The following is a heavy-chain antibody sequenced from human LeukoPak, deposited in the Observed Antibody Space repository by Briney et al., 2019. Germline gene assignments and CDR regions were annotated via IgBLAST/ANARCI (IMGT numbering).Heavy chain of an antibody. CDR1: GGSFSGYY. J-gene: IGHJ4*02. CDR3: ARGRTWAMIAVVKGPYYFDY. V-gene: IGHV4-34*01. D-gene: IGHD3-22*01. Sequence: SETLSLTCAVYGGSFSGYYWSWIRQPPGKGLEWIGEINHSGSTNYNPSLKSRVTISVDTSKNQFSLKLSSVTAADTAVYYCARGRTWAMIAVVKGPYYFDYWGQGTLVTVSS. CDR2: INHSGST.